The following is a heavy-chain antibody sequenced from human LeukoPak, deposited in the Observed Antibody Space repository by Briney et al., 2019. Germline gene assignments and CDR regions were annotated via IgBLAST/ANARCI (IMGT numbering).Heavy chain of an antibody. J-gene: IGHJ5*02. D-gene: IGHD3-3*01. CDR3: ARAGFDFWSGYYNWFDP. V-gene: IGHV4-34*01. Sequence: SETLSLTCAVYGGSFSGYYWSWIRQPPGKGLEWIGEINHSGSTNYNPSLKSRVTISVDTSKNQFSLKLSSVTAVDTAVYYCARAGFDFWSGYYNWFDPWGQGTLVTVSS. CDR2: INHSGST. CDR1: GGSFSGYY.